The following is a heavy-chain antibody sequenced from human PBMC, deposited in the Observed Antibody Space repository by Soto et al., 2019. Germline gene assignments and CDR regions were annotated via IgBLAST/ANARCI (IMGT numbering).Heavy chain of an antibody. D-gene: IGHD2-2*01. CDR3: ARGCSSNSCYHPRNYYYGMDV. Sequence: ASVKVSCKASGGTFSSYAISWVRQAPGQGLEWMGGIIPIFGTANYAQKFQGRVTITADESTSTAYMELSSLRSEDTAVYYCARGCSSNSCYHPRNYYYGMDVWGQGTTVTVSS. CDR1: GGTFSSYA. V-gene: IGHV1-69*13. J-gene: IGHJ6*02. CDR2: IIPIFGTA.